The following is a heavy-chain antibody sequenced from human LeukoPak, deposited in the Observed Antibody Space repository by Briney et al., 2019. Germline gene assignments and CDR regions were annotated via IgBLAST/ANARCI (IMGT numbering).Heavy chain of an antibody. V-gene: IGHV3-7*01. Sequence: GGSLRLSCTASGFTFSNYWMTWIRQAPGKGLEWVANIKQDGIEKYYVDSVEGRFTVSRDNSKNSLFLQIESLRAADTAVYYCATCSSGYYCDHFQTWGQGSLVTVSS. CDR3: ATCSSGYYCDHFQT. J-gene: IGHJ1*01. CDR2: IKQDGIEK. D-gene: IGHD3-22*01. CDR1: GFTFSNYW.